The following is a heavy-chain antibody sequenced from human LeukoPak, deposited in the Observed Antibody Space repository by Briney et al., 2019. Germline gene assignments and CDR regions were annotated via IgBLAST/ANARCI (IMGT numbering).Heavy chain of an antibody. D-gene: IGHD3-3*01. V-gene: IGHV1-69*13. J-gene: IGHJ4*02. Sequence: SVKVSCKASGGTFSSYAISWVRQAPGQGVEWVGGISPIFGTANYAQKFQGRVTITADESTSTAYMELSSLRSEDTAVYYCAREADYDFWSGISRAFDYWGQGTLVTVSS. CDR1: GGTFSSYA. CDR2: ISPIFGTA. CDR3: AREADYDFWSGISRAFDY.